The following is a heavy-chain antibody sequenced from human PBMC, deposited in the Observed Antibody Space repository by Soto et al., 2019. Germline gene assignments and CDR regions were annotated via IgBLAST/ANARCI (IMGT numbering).Heavy chain of an antibody. J-gene: IGHJ4*02. CDR1: GGSISSGGYY. D-gene: IGHD3-10*01. CDR2: IYYSGST. Sequence: QVQLQESGPGLVKPSQTLSLTCTVSGGSISSGGYYWSWIRQHPGKGLEWIGYIYYSGSTYYNPSLKSRVTIPVDTSKNQFALKLSSVTAEDTAVYYCARYLPPPPYYDSGYYDYWGQGTLVTVSS. CDR3: ARYLPPPPYYDSGYYDY. V-gene: IGHV4-31*03.